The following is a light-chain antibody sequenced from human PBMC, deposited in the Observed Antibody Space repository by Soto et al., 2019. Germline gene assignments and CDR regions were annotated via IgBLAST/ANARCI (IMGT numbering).Light chain of an antibody. CDR3: QQYNNWPFS. J-gene: IGKJ5*01. CDR2: DVS. Sequence: EIVLTQSPATLSLSPGDRATLSCRASQSVASYLAWYQQKPGQAPRLLIHDVSSRATGIPARFSGSGSGTDFTLTISSLEPEDFAVYFCQQYNNWPFSFGQGTRLEIK. V-gene: IGKV3-11*01. CDR1: QSVASY.